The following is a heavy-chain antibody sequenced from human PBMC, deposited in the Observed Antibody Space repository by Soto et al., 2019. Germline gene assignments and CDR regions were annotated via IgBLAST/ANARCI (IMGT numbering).Heavy chain of an antibody. CDR1: GFSLITGGVS. Sequence: QITLKESGPPQVKPTQTLTLTCTFSGFSLITGGVSVAWIRQPPGKALEWLALISGDDEKRYSPSLSSRLTITTDTTKNQVVFTMTNMDPLDTATYYCSHRRGMIMDVWGQGTTVTVSS. D-gene: IGHD3-16*01. CDR3: SHRRGMIMDV. J-gene: IGHJ6*02. V-gene: IGHV2-5*02. CDR2: ISGDDEK.